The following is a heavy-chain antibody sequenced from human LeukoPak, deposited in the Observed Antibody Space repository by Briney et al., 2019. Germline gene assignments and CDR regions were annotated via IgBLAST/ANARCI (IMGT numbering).Heavy chain of an antibody. CDR1: GFTFSSSA. Sequence: GGSLRLSCAASGFTFSSSAMSWVRQAPGKGLEWVSSISGSGSGGSTYYADSVKGRFTLSRDNAKNSLYLQMNSLRAEDTAVYYCARAGFTFSDYFGSFFDYWGQGTLVTVSS. CDR2: ISGSGSGGST. J-gene: IGHJ4*02. CDR3: ARAGFTFSDYFGSFFDY. D-gene: IGHD3-10*01. V-gene: IGHV3-23*01.